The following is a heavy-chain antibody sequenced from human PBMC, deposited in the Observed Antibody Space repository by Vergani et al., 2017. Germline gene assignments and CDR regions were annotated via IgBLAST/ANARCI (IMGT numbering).Heavy chain of an antibody. J-gene: IGHJ4*02. CDR2: INHSGST. Sequence: QVQLQQWGAGLLKPSETLSLTCAVYGGSFTGYYWTWIRQPPEKGLEWIGEINHSGSTNYNPSLKSRVTISVDTSKNQFSLKLSSVTAVDTAVYYCARGPGDSSGYYYPALFYWGQGTLVTVSS. CDR1: GGSFTGYY. CDR3: ARGPGDSSGYYYPALFY. D-gene: IGHD3-22*01. V-gene: IGHV4-34*01.